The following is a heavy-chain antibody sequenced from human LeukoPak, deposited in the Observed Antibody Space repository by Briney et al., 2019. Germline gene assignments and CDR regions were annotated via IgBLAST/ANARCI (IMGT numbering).Heavy chain of an antibody. V-gene: IGHV5-51*01. CDR2: IYPGDSDT. D-gene: IGHD6-13*01. CDR1: GYRFTSYW. J-gene: IGHJ4*02. CDR3: ARRPPTYSSSWYFDY. Sequence: GGSLQISCKGSGYRFTSYWIGWVRQVPGKGLEWMGIIYPGDSDTRYSPSFQGQVTISADKSISTAYLQWSSLKASDTAMYYCARRPPTYSSSWYFDYWGQGTLVTVSS.